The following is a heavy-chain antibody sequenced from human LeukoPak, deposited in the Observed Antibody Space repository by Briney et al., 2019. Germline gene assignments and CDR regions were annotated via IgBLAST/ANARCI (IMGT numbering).Heavy chain of an antibody. D-gene: IGHD5-12*01. V-gene: IGHV3-23*01. CDR2: IIGSGGFT. CDR1: GFTFSDHF. J-gene: IGHJ4*02. Sequence: PGGSLRLSCVGSGFTFSDHFMSWIRQVPGKGLEWVSVIIGSGGFTYYADSVKGRFSISRDSAKSTLYLEMNSLRAEDTALYYCARVATVGPGRYFDYWGQGILVTVSS. CDR3: ARVATVGPGRYFDY.